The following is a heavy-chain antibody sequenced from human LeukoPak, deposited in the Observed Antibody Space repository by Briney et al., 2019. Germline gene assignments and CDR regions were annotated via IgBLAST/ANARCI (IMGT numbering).Heavy chain of an antibody. CDR3: ARDPSYDSSGYYYGDGY. V-gene: IGHV1-69*05. CDR2: IIPIFGTA. Sequence: SVKVSCKASGGTFSSYAISWVRQAPGQGLECMVGIIPIFGTANYAQKFQGRVTMTRDTSTSTVYMELSSLRSEDTAVYFCARDPSYDSSGYYYGDGYWGQGTLVTVSS. D-gene: IGHD3-22*01. CDR1: GGTFSSYA. J-gene: IGHJ4*02.